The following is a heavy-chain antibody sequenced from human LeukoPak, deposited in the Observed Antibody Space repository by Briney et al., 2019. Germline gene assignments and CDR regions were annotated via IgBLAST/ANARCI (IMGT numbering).Heavy chain of an antibody. CDR2: IVVGSGNT. CDR3: AADSRQLQPHDAFDI. Sequence: RASVKVSRKASGFSFTNSAVQWVRQARGQRLKWIGWIVVGSGNTNYAQKFQERVTITRDKSTSTAYLELSSLTSEDTAVYYCAADSRQLQPHDAFDIWGQGTMVTVSS. D-gene: IGHD1-1*01. CDR1: GFSFTNSA. V-gene: IGHV1-58*01. J-gene: IGHJ3*02.